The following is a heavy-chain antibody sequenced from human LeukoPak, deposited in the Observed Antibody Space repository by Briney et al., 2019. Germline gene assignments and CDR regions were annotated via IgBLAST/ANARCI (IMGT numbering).Heavy chain of an antibody. J-gene: IGHJ6*03. CDR3: ARVRSGVVMNFYCYYMDV. Sequence: PETLSLTCAVYGESFTDYYWSWIRQPPGKGLVWIGEINHSGTTNYNPSLKSRVTMSVDTSKNQFSLKLSSATAADTATYYCARVRSGVVMNFYCYYMDVWGKGATVSVSS. CDR1: GESFTDYY. V-gene: IGHV4-34*01. CDR2: INHSGTT. D-gene: IGHD3-10*01.